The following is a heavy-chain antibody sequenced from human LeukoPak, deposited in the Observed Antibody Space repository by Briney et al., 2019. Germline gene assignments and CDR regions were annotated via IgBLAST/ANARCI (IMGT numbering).Heavy chain of an antibody. CDR1: GGTFSSYA. CDR3: ARAYSSSWYEEWAYYYYGMDV. CDR2: ISAYNGNT. V-gene: IGHV1-18*01. D-gene: IGHD6-13*01. J-gene: IGHJ6*02. Sequence: ASVKVSCKASGGTFSSYAISWVRQAPGQGLEWMGWISAYNGNTNYAQRLQGRVTMTTDTSTSTAYMELRSLRSDDTAVYYCARAYSSSWYEEWAYYYYGMDVWGQGTTVTVSS.